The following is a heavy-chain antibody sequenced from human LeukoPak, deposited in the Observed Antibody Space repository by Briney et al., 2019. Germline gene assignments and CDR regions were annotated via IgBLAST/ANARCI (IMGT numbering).Heavy chain of an antibody. Sequence: GSSVKLSCKASGGTFSSYAISWVRQAPGQGLEWMGGIIPIFGTANYAQKFQGRVTITTDESTSTAYMELSSLRSEDTAVYYCARSGLEYQVLNYFDYWGQGTLVTVSS. CDR3: ARSGLEYQVLNYFDY. D-gene: IGHD2-2*01. CDR2: IIPIFGTA. J-gene: IGHJ4*02. CDR1: GGTFSSYA. V-gene: IGHV1-69*05.